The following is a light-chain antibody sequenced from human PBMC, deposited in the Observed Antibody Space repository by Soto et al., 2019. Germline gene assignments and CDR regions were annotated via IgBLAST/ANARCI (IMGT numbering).Light chain of an antibody. V-gene: IGKV2-28*01. CDR3: MHAREPPWT. CDR2: LAS. Sequence: IVMSQSPLSLSVSPGEPAPISCSSSQRLPAPNGDYYLDWYRQKPGQSAQLLILLASKRASGGPDRFSGSGSGTDFTLRISRVEAEDVGVYYCMHAREPPWTFGQGTKVDIK. J-gene: IGKJ1*01. CDR1: QRLPAPNGDYY.